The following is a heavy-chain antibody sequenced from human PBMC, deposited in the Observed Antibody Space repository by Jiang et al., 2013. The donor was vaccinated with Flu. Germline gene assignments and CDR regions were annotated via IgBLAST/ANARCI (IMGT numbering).Heavy chain of an antibody. CDR1: GGTFSSYA. CDR3: ARSITIFGVVSYYYMDV. J-gene: IGHJ6*03. V-gene: IGHV1-69*01. CDR2: IIPIFGTA. Sequence: SGAEVKKPGSSVKVSCKASGGTFSSYAISWVRQAPGQGLEWMGGIIPIFGTANYAQKFQGRVTITADESTSTAYMELSSLRSGDTAVYYCARSITIFGVVSYYYMDVWGKGTT. D-gene: IGHD3-3*01.